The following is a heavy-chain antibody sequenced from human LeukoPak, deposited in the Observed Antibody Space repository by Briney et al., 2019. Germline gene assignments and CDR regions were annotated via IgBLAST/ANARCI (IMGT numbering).Heavy chain of an antibody. J-gene: IGHJ4*02. D-gene: IGHD3-22*01. CDR3: ARDRGAGGDSSGYYDY. CDR1: GGSISSGGYY. Sequence: PSQTLSLTCTVPGGSISSGGYYWSWLRQHPGKGLEWIGYIYYSGSTYYNPPLKSRVTISVDTSKNQFSLKLRSVTAADTAVDYCARDRGAGGDSSGYYDYWGQGTLVTVSS. CDR2: IYYSGST. V-gene: IGHV4-31*03.